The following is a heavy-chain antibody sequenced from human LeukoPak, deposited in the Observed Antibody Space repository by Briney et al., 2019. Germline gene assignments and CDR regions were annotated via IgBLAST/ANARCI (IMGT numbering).Heavy chain of an antibody. CDR3: AGYMTLDI. CDR1: GGSISSSSYY. V-gene: IGHV4-39*01. J-gene: IGHJ3*02. CDR2: IYYSGST. Sequence: SXXXSLTCTVSGGSISSSSYYWGWIRQPPGKGLEWIGSIYYSGSTYYNPSLKSRVTISVDTSKNQFSLKLSSVTAADTAVYYCAGYMTLDIWGQGTMVTVSS. D-gene: IGHD2-21*02.